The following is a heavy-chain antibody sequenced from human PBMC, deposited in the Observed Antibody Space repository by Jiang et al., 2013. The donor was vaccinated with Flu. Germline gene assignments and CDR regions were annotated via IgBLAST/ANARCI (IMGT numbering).Heavy chain of an antibody. J-gene: IGHJ4*02. CDR1: GGSMTSSY. CDR2: VLYSGIT. D-gene: IGHD6-19*01. V-gene: IGHV4-59*01. CDR3: ARDSSGWYIFDY. Sequence: KPSETLSLDCSVSGGSMTSSYWTWIRLSPGKGLEWIGYVLYSGITNYNPSFKSRVTISIDPSKKHFSLKLTSVTAADTGMYFCARDSSGWYIFDYWGQGARVTVSS.